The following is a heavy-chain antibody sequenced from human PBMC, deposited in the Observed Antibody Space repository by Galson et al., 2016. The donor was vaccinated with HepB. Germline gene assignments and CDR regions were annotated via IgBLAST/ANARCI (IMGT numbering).Heavy chain of an antibody. CDR2: ISGITGGSVT. J-gene: IGHJ4*02. CDR3: AKGPTWRIAPDVDYFDY. Sequence: SLRLSCAASGFTFGSYSMSWVRQAPGKGLEWVSVISGITGGSVTYYADSVKGRFTISRDNSKNTLYLQMNSLRAEDTAVYSCAKGPTWRIAPDVDYFDYWGQGTLVTVSS. D-gene: IGHD6-13*01. V-gene: IGHV3-23*01. CDR1: GFTFGSYS.